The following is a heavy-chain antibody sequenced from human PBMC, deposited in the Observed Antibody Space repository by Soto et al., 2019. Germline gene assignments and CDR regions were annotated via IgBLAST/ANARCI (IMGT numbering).Heavy chain of an antibody. CDR2: IYYSGAT. D-gene: IGHD3-22*01. Sequence: SETLSLTCTVSGGSISSYYWSWIRQPPGKGLEWIGSIYYSGATDYNADLKSRVTISADPPKNQFSLKLSSVTAADTAVYFSARHYWGYDSSGYYGYWGQRTLVTVSS. CDR3: ARHYWGYDSSGYYGY. CDR1: GGSISSYY. J-gene: IGHJ4*02. V-gene: IGHV4-59*08.